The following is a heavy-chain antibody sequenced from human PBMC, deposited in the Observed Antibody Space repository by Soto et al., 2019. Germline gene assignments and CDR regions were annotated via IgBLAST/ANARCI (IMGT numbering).Heavy chain of an antibody. CDR2: IKSKTDGGTT. J-gene: IGHJ4*02. D-gene: IGHD4-4*01. CDR3: RRRLQGLVF. V-gene: IGHV3-15*07. Sequence: EVQLVESGGGLVKPWGSLSLSCAASGFTCSNDWMNWVRQAPRKGLEWVGGIKSKTDGGTTDYAAPVKGRFTITRDDSKNTLYLQMNSLTTGDTAVDYCRRRLQGLVFWRQGPLGAVSS. CDR1: GFTCSNDW.